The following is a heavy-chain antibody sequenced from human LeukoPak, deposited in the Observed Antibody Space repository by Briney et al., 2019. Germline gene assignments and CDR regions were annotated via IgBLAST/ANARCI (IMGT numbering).Heavy chain of an antibody. D-gene: IGHD3-16*01. J-gene: IGHJ4*02. CDR3: TREGSVAAFGPRKPFDY. V-gene: IGHV3-64*01. CDR1: GFSFSTYS. Sequence: GGSHGLSCVASGFSFSTYSMDWVRQAPGKGLEYVSAISNNGDSTNYANSVRGRFTISRDNSKNTLYLQMGSLRVEDMAVYYCTREGSVAAFGPRKPFDYWGQGTMVTDSS. CDR2: ISNNGDST.